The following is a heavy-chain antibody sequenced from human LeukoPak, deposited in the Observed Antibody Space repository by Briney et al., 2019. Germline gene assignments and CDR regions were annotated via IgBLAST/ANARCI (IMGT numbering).Heavy chain of an antibody. CDR3: VRDRWPGLGDF. V-gene: IGHV3-66*01. Sequence: GGSLRLSCAASGFIVSENYMSWVRQAPGKGLEWVSTVYSGGLTFYADPVKGRFTISRGNSKNTLYLQMSILRAEDTAVYYCVRDRWPGLGDFWGQGTTATVSS. CDR2: VYSGGLT. J-gene: IGHJ6*02. D-gene: IGHD3/OR15-3a*01. CDR1: GFIVSENY.